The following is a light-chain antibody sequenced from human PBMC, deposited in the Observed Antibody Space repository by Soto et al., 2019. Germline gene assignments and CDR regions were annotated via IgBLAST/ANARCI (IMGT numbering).Light chain of an antibody. Sequence: DIQMTQSPSSLSASVGDRVTITCRASQSITTYLNWYQQKPGKAPKLLIYSTSTLQSGVPSRFSGGGAGADITLIISSLQHEFVANYFCQQSSNTPRTFGQGTRVVIK. CDR2: STS. CDR1: QSITTY. J-gene: IGKJ5*01. CDR3: QQSSNTPRT. V-gene: IGKV1-39*01.